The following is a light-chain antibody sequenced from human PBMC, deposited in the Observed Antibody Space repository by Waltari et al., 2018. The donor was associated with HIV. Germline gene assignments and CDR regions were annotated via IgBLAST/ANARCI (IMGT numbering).Light chain of an antibody. CDR1: QTDNNNF. Sequence: EVVLTQSPGTLSLSPGERVSLSCRANQTDNNNFLTWYQQKPGQAPRLLIYGASNRATDIPDRFSGFGSGTDFTLFISTLDPEDSALYFCQYFTSTPTYTFGQGTKLEIK. J-gene: IGKJ2*01. V-gene: IGKV3-20*01. CDR3: QYFTSTPTYT. CDR2: GAS.